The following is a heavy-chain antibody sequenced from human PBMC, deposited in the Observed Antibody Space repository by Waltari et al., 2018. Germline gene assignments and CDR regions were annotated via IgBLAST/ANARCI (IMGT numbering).Heavy chain of an antibody. CDR1: GESFGGDE. V-gene: IGHV1-69*12. J-gene: IGHJ6*03. CDR3: ARHELGISQYYYNMYV. Sequence: VQLVKSGAEVKRPGSSEKVSCKASGESFGGDEINGVRLAPGQGLEWMGVIIPMFGIPEYSQKFQERLTITADESTSTAYMELSSLSSEDTAIYYCARHELGISQYYYNMYVWGQGTTVTISS. CDR2: IIPMFGIP. D-gene: IGHD3-16*01.